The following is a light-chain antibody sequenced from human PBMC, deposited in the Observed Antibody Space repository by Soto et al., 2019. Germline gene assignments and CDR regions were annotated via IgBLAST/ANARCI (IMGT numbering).Light chain of an antibody. Sequence: EIVLTQSQTILSLSPGERANVSCRASQSVSSYLAWYQQKPGQAPRLLIYDASNRATGIPARFSGSGSGTDFALTISSLEPEDFAVYYCEQRSNWPPITFGQGTRLEIK. CDR2: DAS. V-gene: IGKV3-11*01. CDR3: EQRSNWPPIT. J-gene: IGKJ5*01. CDR1: QSVSSY.